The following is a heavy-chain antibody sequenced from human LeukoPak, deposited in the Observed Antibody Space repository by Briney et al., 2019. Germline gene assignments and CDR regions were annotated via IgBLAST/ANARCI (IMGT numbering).Heavy chain of an antibody. CDR1: GYTFIENY. Sequence: ASVKLSCKVSGYTFIENYIHWVRQAPGQGLGWMGLINPHTGAANNSQKFQGRGPMTMDTSISTAYMHLTRLKFDDTAVYYCARGKSGYSPWGQGTPVTVSS. D-gene: IGHD3-3*01. CDR2: INPHTGAA. V-gene: IGHV1-2*02. J-gene: IGHJ4*02. CDR3: ARGKSGYSP.